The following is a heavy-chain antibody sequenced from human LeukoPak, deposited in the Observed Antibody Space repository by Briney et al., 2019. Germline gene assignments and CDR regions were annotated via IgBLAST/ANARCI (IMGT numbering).Heavy chain of an antibody. CDR1: GGTFSSYA. D-gene: IGHD1-26*01. J-gene: IGHJ4*02. CDR3: ARDFERATNTYYFDY. V-gene: IGHV1-69*13. Sequence: ASVKVSCKPSGGTFSSYAISWVRQAPGQGLEWMGGIIPIFGTANYAQKFQGRVTITADESTSTAYMELSSLRSEDTAVYYCARDFERATNTYYFDYWGQGTLVTVSS. CDR2: IIPIFGTA.